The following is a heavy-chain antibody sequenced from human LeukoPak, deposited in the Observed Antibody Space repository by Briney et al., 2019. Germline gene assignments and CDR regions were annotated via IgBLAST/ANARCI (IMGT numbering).Heavy chain of an antibody. V-gene: IGHV3-30*18. D-gene: IGHD6-13*01. CDR2: ISYDGSNK. Sequence: GGSLRLSCAASGFTFSSYGMHWVRQAPGKGLEWVAVISYDGSNKYYADSVKGRFTISRDNSKNTLYLQMNSLRAEDTAVYYCAKESIISSSWYYYYYGMDVWGQGTTVTVSS. CDR1: GFTFSSYG. J-gene: IGHJ6*02. CDR3: AKESIISSSWYYYYYGMDV.